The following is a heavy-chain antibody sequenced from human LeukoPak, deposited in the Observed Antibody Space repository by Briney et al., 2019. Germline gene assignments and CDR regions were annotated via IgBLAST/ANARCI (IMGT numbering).Heavy chain of an antibody. CDR3: ATAYGSGCYYVGGEN. D-gene: IGHD3-10*01. CDR1: GYTFTGYY. J-gene: IGHJ4*02. CDR2: INPNSGGT. Sequence: ASVKVSCKASGYTFTGYYMHWVRQAPGQGLEWMGWINPNSGGTNYAQKFQGRVTMTRDTSISTAYMELSRLRSDDTAVDYCATAYGSGCYYVGGENSGQGALGTVSS. V-gene: IGHV1-2*02.